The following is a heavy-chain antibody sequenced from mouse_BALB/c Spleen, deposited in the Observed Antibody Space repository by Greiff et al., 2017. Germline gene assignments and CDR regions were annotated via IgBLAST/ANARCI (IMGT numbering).Heavy chain of an antibody. D-gene: IGHD1-1*01. V-gene: IGHV1-5*01. CDR3: TSPLYYYGSSYWYFAV. J-gene: IGHJ1*01. CDR2: IYPGNSDT. CDR1: GYTFTSYW. Sequence: VQLQQSGTVLARPGASVKMSCKASGYTFTSYWMHWVKQRPGQGLAWIGAIYPGNSDTSYNQKFKGKAKLTAVTSTSTAYMELSSLTNEDSAVYYCTSPLYYYGSSYWYFAVWGAGTTVTVSS.